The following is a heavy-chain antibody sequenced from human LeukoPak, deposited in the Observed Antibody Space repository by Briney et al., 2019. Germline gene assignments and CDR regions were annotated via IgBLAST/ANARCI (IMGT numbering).Heavy chain of an antibody. CDR3: ARAYYYGSGSYPEGECFDY. CDR2: IYYSGST. CDR1: GGSISSGDYY. Sequence: SQTLSLTCTVSGGSISSGDYYWSWIRQPPGKGLEWIGYIYYSGSTYYNPSLKSRVTISVDTSKNQFSLKLSSVTAADTAVYYCARAYYYGSGSYPEGECFDYWGQGTLVTVSS. J-gene: IGHJ4*02. D-gene: IGHD3-10*01. V-gene: IGHV4-30-4*01.